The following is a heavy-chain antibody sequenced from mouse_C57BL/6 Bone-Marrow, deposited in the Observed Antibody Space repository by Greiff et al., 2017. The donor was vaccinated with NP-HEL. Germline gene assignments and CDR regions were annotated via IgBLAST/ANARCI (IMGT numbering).Heavy chain of an antibody. CDR2: IYIGNGYT. J-gene: IGHJ4*01. CDR3: ARSDPHSPYYAMDY. V-gene: IGHV1-58*01. CDR1: GYTFTSYG. Sequence: EVQLQESGAELVRPGSSVKMSCKTSGYTFTSYGIHWVKQRPGQGLEWIGYIYIGNGYTEYNEKFKGKATLTSDTSSSTAYMQLSSLTSEDSAIYFWARSDPHSPYYAMDYWGQGTSVTVSS.